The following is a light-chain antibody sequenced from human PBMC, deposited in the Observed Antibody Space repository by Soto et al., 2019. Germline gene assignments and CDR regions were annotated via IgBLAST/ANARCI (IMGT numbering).Light chain of an antibody. CDR1: QSISTW. Sequence: DIQMTQSPSTLSASVGDRVTITCRASQSISTWLAWYQQKPGKAPNLLIYDASSLQSGVPSRFSGSGSGTEFTLTISSLQPDDFATYYCQQYNSYAFGPGTKVDIK. CDR2: DAS. J-gene: IGKJ3*01. CDR3: QQYNSYA. V-gene: IGKV1-5*01.